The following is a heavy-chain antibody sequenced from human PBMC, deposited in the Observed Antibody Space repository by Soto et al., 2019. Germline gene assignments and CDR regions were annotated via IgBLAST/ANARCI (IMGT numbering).Heavy chain of an antibody. Sequence: QVTLKESGPVLVKPTETLTLTCTVSGFSLSNARMGVSWIRQPPGKALEWLAHIFSNDEKSYSTSLKSKLTIPMISSKSHVVLTMTNMDPVYTATYSCARIGTGSSWYWGGYYYGIDVSGQRTTVTV. D-gene: IGHD6-13*01. CDR2: IFSNDEK. V-gene: IGHV2-26*01. CDR3: ARIGTGSSWYWGGYYYGIDV. J-gene: IGHJ6*02. CDR1: GFSLSNARMG.